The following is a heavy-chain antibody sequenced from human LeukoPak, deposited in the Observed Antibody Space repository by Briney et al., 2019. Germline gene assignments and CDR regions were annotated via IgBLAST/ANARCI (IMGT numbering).Heavy chain of an antibody. V-gene: IGHV4-59*01. Sequence: SETLSLTCTVSGGSISSYYWSWIRQPPGKGLEWIGYIYYSGSTNYNPSLKSRVTISVDTSKNQFSLKLSSVTAAGTAVYYCATPLGTSGWYYFDYWGQGTLVTVSS. CDR1: GGSISSYY. CDR2: IYYSGST. J-gene: IGHJ4*02. D-gene: IGHD6-19*01. CDR3: ATPLGTSGWYYFDY.